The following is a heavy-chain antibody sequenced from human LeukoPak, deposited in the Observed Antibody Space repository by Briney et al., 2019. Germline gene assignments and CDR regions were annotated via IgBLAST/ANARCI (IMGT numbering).Heavy chain of an antibody. CDR3: AKDGRAGWTHPYYFDY. D-gene: IGHD6-19*01. CDR2: IDYSGDSP. V-gene: IGHV3-23*01. Sequence: PGGSLRLSCTGSGFTLSSYEMTWIRQAPGKGLEWVSSIDYSGDSPYYADSVKGRFTMSRDNSKNTLYLQMNSLRAEDTAVYYCAKDGRAGWTHPYYFDYWGQGTLVTVSS. J-gene: IGHJ4*02. CDR1: GFTLSSYE.